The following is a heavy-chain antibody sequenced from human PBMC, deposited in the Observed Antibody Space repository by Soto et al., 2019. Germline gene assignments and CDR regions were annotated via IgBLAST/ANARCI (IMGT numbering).Heavy chain of an antibody. CDR3: ARRRDGDISGYHWIDY. CDR2: IWCDGSYK. V-gene: IGHV3-33*01. J-gene: IGHJ4*02. Sequence: QVQLVESGGGVVKPGRSLRLSCTASGFTFSTYAMHWVRQAPGKGPEWVAVIWCDGSYKYYADSVKGRFNISRDNSQNTLYLQMNSRRAEDTAVYYCARRRDGDISGYHWIDYGGQIILVNVSS. CDR1: GFTFSTYA. D-gene: IGHD3-22*01.